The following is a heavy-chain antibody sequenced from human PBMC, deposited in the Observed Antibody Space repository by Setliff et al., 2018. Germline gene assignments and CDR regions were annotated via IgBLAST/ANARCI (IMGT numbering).Heavy chain of an antibody. CDR3: ARSDHLVVDGFDV. D-gene: IGHD3-16*01. Sequence: ASVKVSCKASGYTFTGYYMHWVRQAPGQGLEWVGRINPDSGGTNYAQKFQGRVTMTRDTSISTAYMELSRLRSDDTAVYFCARSDHLVVDGFDVWGQGTMVTVSS. CDR1: GYTFTGYY. CDR2: INPDSGGT. J-gene: IGHJ3*01. V-gene: IGHV1-2*06.